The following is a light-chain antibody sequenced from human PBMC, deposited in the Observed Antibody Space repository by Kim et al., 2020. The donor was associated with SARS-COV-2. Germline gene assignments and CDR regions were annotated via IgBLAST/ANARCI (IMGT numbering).Light chain of an antibody. CDR1: SSNVGGYNF. J-gene: IGLJ3*02. CDR3: CSYVGGDTLL. Sequence: QSALTQPRSVSGSPGQSVTISCTGTSSNVGGYNFVSWYQHHPGKAPKLIIYDVTKRPAGVPDRFSGSKSGNTASLTISGLQAEDESDYYCCSYVGGDTLLFGGGTKVTVL. CDR2: DVT. V-gene: IGLV2-11*01.